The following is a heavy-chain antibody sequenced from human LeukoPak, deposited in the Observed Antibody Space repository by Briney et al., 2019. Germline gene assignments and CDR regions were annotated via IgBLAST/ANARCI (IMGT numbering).Heavy chain of an antibody. Sequence: SVKVSCKASGGTFSSYAISWVRQAPGQGLEWMGRIISIVGTADYAQKFQGRVTITTDESMSTAYMELSSLRSEDTAVYYCARSIKQQLVRYYFDYWGQGTLVTVSS. CDR1: GGTFSSYA. J-gene: IGHJ4*02. V-gene: IGHV1-69*05. CDR2: IISIVGTA. CDR3: ARSIKQQLVRYYFDY. D-gene: IGHD6-13*01.